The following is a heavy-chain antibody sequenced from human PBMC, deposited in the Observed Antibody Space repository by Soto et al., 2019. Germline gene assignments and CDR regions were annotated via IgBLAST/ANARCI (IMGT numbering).Heavy chain of an antibody. CDR2: ISGSGGST. D-gene: IGHD3-22*01. Sequence: PGGSLRLSCAASGFTFSSYAMSWVRQAPGRGLEWVSAISGSGGSTYYADSVKGRFTISRDNSENTLYLQMNSLRAEDTAVYYCARFRGGIVVVPKPFDYWGQGTLVTVSS. CDR3: ARFRGGIVVVPKPFDY. V-gene: IGHV3-23*01. CDR1: GFTFSSYA. J-gene: IGHJ4*02.